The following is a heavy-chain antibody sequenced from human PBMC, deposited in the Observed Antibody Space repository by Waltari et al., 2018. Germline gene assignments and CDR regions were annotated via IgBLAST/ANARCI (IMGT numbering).Heavy chain of an antibody. J-gene: IGHJ3*02. CDR1: GCSISSSSYY. CDR3: ARGTRGYSYGNAFDI. CDR2: VYHSGST. V-gene: IGHV4-39*07. D-gene: IGHD5-18*01. Sequence: QLQLQESGPGLVKPSETLSLTCTVSGCSISSSSYYWGWIRQPPGKGLEWIGSVYHSGSTYYNPSLKSRVTISVDTSKNQFSLKLSSVTAADTAVYYCARGTRGYSYGNAFDIWGQGTMVTVSS.